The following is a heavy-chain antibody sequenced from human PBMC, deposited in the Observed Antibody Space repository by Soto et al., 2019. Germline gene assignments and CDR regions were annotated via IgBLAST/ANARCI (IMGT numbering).Heavy chain of an antibody. J-gene: IGHJ5*02. V-gene: IGHV4-59*01. CDR3: ARLPWADYGGIFDP. CDR1: GGSISNYY. Sequence: SETLSLTCTVSGGSISNYYWSWIRRPPGKKLEWIGYIYYSGSTNYNPSLKSRVTISVDTSKNQFSLKLYSVTTADTAMYYCARLPWADYGGIFDPWGQGTLVTVSS. D-gene: IGHD4-17*01. CDR2: IYYSGST.